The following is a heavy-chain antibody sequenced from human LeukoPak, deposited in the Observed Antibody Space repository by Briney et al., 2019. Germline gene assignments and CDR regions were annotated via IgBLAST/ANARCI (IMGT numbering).Heavy chain of an antibody. CDR3: AGEFPEYSSSWYGYFDY. V-gene: IGHV3-53*01. J-gene: IGHJ4*02. D-gene: IGHD6-13*01. CDR2: IYSGGST. CDR1: GFTVSSNY. Sequence: PGGSLRLSCAASGFTVSSNYMSWVRQAPGKGPEWVSVIYSGGSTYYADSVKGRFTISRDNSKNTLYLQMNSLRAEDTAVYYCAGEFPEYSSSWYGYFDYWGQGTLVTVSS.